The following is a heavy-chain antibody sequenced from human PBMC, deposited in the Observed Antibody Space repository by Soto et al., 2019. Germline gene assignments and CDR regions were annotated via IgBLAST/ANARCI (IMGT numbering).Heavy chain of an antibody. V-gene: IGHV3-21*01. J-gene: IGHJ3*02. CDR2: ISSSSSYI. D-gene: IGHD2-15*01. CDR1: GFTFSSYS. Sequence: GGSLRLSCAASGFTFSSYSMNWVRQAPGKGLEWVSSISSSSSYIYYADSVKGRFTISRDNAKNSLYLQMNSLRAEDTAVYYCARVGRVSGGKLGNDAFDIWGQGTMVTVSS. CDR3: ARVGRVSGGKLGNDAFDI.